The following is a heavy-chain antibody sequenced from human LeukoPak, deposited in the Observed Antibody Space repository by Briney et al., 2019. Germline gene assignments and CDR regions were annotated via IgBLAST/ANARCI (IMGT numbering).Heavy chain of an antibody. J-gene: IGHJ6*02. CDR2: ISYDGSNK. CDR1: GFTFSSYA. V-gene: IGHV3-30-3*01. Sequence: GGSLRLSCAASGFTFSSYAMHWVRQAPGKGLEWVAVISYDGSNKYYADSVKGRFTISRDNSKNTLYLQMNSLRAEDTAVYYCARNGANCSGGSCYYYYGMDVWGQGTTVTVSS. CDR3: ARNGANCSGGSCYYYYGMDV. D-gene: IGHD2-15*01.